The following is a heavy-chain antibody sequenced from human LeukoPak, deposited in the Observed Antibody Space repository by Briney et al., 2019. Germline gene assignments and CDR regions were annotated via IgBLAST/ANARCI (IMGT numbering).Heavy chain of an antibody. D-gene: IGHD3-3*01. J-gene: IGHJ3*02. CDR1: GFTFSTYN. Sequence: SGVSLRLSCAASGFTFSTYNMNWVRQAPGKGLEWVSFISSRSSTIYYADSVKGRFTISRDNAKNSMYLQMDSLRAEDTAVYSCARDLEDAFDIWGQGTMVTVSS. CDR3: ARDLEDAFDI. CDR2: ISSRSSTI. V-gene: IGHV3-48*04.